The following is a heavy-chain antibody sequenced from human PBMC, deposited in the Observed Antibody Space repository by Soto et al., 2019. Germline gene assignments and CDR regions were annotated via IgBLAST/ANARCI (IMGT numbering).Heavy chain of an antibody. V-gene: IGHV4-31*03. CDR2: IHYSGST. J-gene: IGHJ4*02. Sequence: QVQLQESGPGLVKPSQTLSLTCTVSGGSISSDDYYWSWIRQHPGKGLEWIGYIHYSGSTFYNPSLKSRVTTSVDTSKGQFSLKLSSVTAADTAVYYCAREILVYCGGDCYSSPFDYWGQGVLVTVSS. CDR3: AREILVYCGGDCYSSPFDY. D-gene: IGHD2-21*02. CDR1: GGSISSDDYY.